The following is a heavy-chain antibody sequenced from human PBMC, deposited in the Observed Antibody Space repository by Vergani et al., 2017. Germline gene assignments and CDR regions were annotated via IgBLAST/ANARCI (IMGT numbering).Heavy chain of an antibody. J-gene: IGHJ6*02. Sequence: QLHLQESGPGLVKPSETLCLTCTVSGGSITSSSYYWGWIRQPPGKGLEWIGNIYHSGGAYYNPSLKGRVTISVDTSKNQFSLKLSSVTAADTAVYYCARVRRXDSSGYYYYYGMDVWGQGTTVTVSS. CDR3: ARVRRXDSSGYYYYYGMDV. V-gene: IGHV4-39*01. D-gene: IGHD3-22*01. CDR2: IYHSGGA. CDR1: GGSITSSSYY.